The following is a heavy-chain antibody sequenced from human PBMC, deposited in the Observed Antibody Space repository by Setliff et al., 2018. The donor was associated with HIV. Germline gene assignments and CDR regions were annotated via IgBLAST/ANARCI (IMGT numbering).Heavy chain of an antibody. CDR1: GGSISSYY. D-gene: IGHD1-26*01. CDR2: IYDSGST. Sequence: NPSETLSLTCTISGGSISSYYWGWIRQPPGKGLEWIGSIYDSGSTHNNPSLKSRVTIAVDTSKNHLSLKLSSVTAADTAVYYCARGMGGSQVGGDAFDIWGQGTTVTVSS. V-gene: IGHV4-38-2*02. J-gene: IGHJ3*02. CDR3: ARGMGGSQVGGDAFDI.